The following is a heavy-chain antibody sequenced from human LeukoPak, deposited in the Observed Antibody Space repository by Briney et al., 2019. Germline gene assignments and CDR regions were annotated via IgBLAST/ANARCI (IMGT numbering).Heavy chain of an antibody. D-gene: IGHD3-10*01. V-gene: IGHV4-34*01. CDR3: ARGLVGITMVRGVIIMDWFDP. Sequence: PSGTLSLTCAVYGGSFSGYYWSWIRQPPGKGLEWIGEINHSGSTNYNPSLKSRVTISVDTSKNQFSLKLSSVTAADTAVYYCARGLVGITMVRGVIIMDWFDPWGQGTLVTVSS. CDR1: GGSFSGYY. J-gene: IGHJ5*02. CDR2: INHSGST.